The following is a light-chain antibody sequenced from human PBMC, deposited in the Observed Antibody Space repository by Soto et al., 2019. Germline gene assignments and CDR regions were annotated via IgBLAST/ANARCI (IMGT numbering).Light chain of an antibody. J-gene: IGLJ1*01. CDR3: KSYAGRNTYV. V-gene: IGLV2-8*01. CDR2: EVV. Sequence: QSVLTQPPSASGSPGQSVTISCTGTKSDIGVYDFVSWYQHHPGKAPRLIIYEVVQRPSGVPDRFSGSKSGNTASQTVSGLQAADEADYFCKSYAGRNTYVFGSGTKVIGL. CDR1: KSDIGVYDF.